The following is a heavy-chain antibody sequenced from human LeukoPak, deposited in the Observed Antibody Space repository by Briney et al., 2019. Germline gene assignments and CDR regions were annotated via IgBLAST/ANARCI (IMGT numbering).Heavy chain of an antibody. V-gene: IGHV1-69*05. CDR2: IIPIFGTA. CDR1: GGTFSSYA. Sequence: SVKVSCKASGGTFSSYAISGVRQAPGQGLEWMGRIIPIFGTANYAQKFQGRVTITTDESTSTAYMELSSLRSEDTAVYYCAREGGYYGSGSYNWFDPWGQGTLVTVSS. J-gene: IGHJ5*02. D-gene: IGHD3-10*01. CDR3: AREGGYYGSGSYNWFDP.